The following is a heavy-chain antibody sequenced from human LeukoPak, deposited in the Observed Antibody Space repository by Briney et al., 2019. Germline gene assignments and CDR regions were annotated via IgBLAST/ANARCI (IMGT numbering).Heavy chain of an antibody. Sequence: PSETLSLTCTVSGGSISSSSYYWGWIRQPPGKGLEWIGSIYYSGSTYYNPSLKSRVTISVDTSKNQFSLKLSSVTAADTAVYYCAREEQQKYVLDIWGQGTMVTVSS. V-gene: IGHV4-39*07. CDR3: AREEQQKYVLDI. CDR2: IYYSGST. D-gene: IGHD6-13*01. J-gene: IGHJ3*02. CDR1: GGSISSSSYY.